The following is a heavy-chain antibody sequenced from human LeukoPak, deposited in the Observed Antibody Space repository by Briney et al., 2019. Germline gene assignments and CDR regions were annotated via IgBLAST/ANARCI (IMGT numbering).Heavy chain of an antibody. J-gene: IGHJ4*02. Sequence: TGGSLRLSCAASGFTFSSYSMNWVRQAPGKGLAWVSSISSSSSYIYYADSVKGRFTISRDNAKNSLYLQMNSLRAEDTAVYYCARGPYYDSSPNYYFDYWGQGTLVTVSS. D-gene: IGHD3-22*01. V-gene: IGHV3-21*01. CDR2: ISSSSSYI. CDR1: GFTFSSYS. CDR3: ARGPYYDSSPNYYFDY.